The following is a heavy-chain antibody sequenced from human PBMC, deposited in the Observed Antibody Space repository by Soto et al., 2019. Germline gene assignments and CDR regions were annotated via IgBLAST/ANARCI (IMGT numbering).Heavy chain of an antibody. CDR1: GFTFRSYA. V-gene: IGHV3-23*01. CDR3: AKGDILTGSKEGWDY. J-gene: IGHJ4*02. CDR2: IDGSGAGA. D-gene: IGHD3-9*01. Sequence: EVQMLESGGGLVQPGGSLRLSCAASGFTFRSYAMSWVRQAPGRGLECVSSIDGSGAGAYYADSVKGRFTISRDNSKNTLDLQMNSLRAEDTAVYYCAKGDILTGSKEGWDYWGQGTRVPVSS.